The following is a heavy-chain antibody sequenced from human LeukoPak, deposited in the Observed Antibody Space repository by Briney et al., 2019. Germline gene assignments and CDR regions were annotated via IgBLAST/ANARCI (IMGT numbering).Heavy chain of an antibody. CDR3: ARSSYDFWSGYLYYYYYYYMDV. CDR1: GGTFSSYA. D-gene: IGHD3-3*01. CDR2: IIPIFGTA. J-gene: IGHJ6*03. Sequence: SVKVSCKASGGTFSSYAISWVRQAPGQGLEWMGGIIPIFGTANYAQKFQGRVTITADESTSTAFMELSSLRSEDTAVYYCARSSYDFWSGYLYYYYYYYMDVWGKGTTVTVSS. V-gene: IGHV1-69*13.